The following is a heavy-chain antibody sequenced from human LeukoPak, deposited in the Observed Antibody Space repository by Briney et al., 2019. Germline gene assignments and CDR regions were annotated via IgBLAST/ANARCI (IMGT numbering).Heavy chain of an antibody. CDR3: VRATLRYFDWLLSG. J-gene: IGHJ4*02. CDR1: GYTFTSYA. Sequence: ASVKVSCKASGYTFTSYAMNWVRQAPGQGLEWMGWINTNTGNPTYAQGFTGRFVFSLDTSVSTAYLQISSLKAEDTAVYYCVRATLRYFDWLLSGWGQGTLVTVSS. D-gene: IGHD3-9*01. V-gene: IGHV7-4-1*02. CDR2: INTNTGNP.